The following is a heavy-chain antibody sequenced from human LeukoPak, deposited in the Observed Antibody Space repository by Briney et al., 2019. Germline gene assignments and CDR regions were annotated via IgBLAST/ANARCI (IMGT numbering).Heavy chain of an antibody. CDR3: ASYYYGSGSYFDY. J-gene: IGHJ4*02. Sequence: SETLSLTCTVSGGSISSYYWSWIRQPPGKGLEWIGYIYYSGSTNYNPSLKSRVTISVDTSKNQFSLKLSSVTAADTAVYYCASYYYGSGSYFDYWGQGTLVTVSS. CDR1: GGSISSYY. V-gene: IGHV4-59*01. CDR2: IYYSGST. D-gene: IGHD3-10*01.